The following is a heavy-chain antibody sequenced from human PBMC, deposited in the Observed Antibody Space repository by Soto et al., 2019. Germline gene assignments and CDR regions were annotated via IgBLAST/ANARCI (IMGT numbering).Heavy chain of an antibody. D-gene: IGHD5-18*01. CDR1: GYTLTELS. J-gene: IGHJ4*02. V-gene: IGHV1-24*01. CDR2: FDPEDGET. Sequence: ASVKVSCKVSGYTLTELSMHWVRQAPGKGLEWTGGFDPEDGETIYAQKFQGRVTMTEDTSTDTAYMELSSLRSEDTAVYYCATDLSADTAMLGIFDYWGQGTLVTVSS. CDR3: ATDLSADTAMLGIFDY.